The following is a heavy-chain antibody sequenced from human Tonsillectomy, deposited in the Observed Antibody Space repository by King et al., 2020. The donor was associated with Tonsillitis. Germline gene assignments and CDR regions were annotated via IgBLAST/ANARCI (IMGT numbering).Heavy chain of an antibody. Sequence: VQLVESGAEVKKPGSSVKVSCKASGGTFSSYAITWVRQAPGQGLEWMGGIIPIFGTSNYAQKFQGRVTITADVSTRTAYMELSSPRSEDTAVYFCARDQTYCGGYCYPSAFDIWGQGTMVTVSS. D-gene: IGHD2-21*02. CDR1: GGTFSSYA. CDR3: ARDQTYCGGYCYPSAFDI. V-gene: IGHV1-69*19. J-gene: IGHJ3*02. CDR2: IIPIFGTS.